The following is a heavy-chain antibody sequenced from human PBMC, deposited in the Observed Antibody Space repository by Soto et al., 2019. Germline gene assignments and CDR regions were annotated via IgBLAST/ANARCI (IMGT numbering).Heavy chain of an antibody. CDR2: ISGSGGST. V-gene: IGHV3-23*01. D-gene: IGHD3-22*01. J-gene: IGHJ6*02. Sequence: VGSLRLSCAASGFTFSSYAMSWVRQAPGKGLEWVSAISGSGGSTYYADSVKGRFTISRDNSKNTLYLQMNSLRAEDTAVYYCEKFLDYYDSSGYYGFRGRGAAVTLSS. CDR3: EKFLDYYDSSGYYGF. CDR1: GFTFSSYA.